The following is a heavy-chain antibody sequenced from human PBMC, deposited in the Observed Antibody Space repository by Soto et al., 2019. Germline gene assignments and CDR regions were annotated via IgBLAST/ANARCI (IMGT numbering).Heavy chain of an antibody. CDR3: EKDSRTIVVVAAKRTTDY. J-gene: IGHJ4*02. Sequence: EVQLLESGGGLVQPGGSLRLSCAASGFTFSSYAMSWVRQAPGKGLEWVSAISGSGGSTYYADSVKGRFTISRDNSKNTLYLQMNSLRAEDTAVYYSEKDSRTIVVVAAKRTTDYWGQGTLVTVSS. CDR2: ISGSGGST. CDR1: GFTFSSYA. V-gene: IGHV3-23*01. D-gene: IGHD2-15*01.